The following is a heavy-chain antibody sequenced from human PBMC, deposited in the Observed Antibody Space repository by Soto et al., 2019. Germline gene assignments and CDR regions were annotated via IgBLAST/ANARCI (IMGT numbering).Heavy chain of an antibody. CDR1: GYTFTRYG. CDR2: ISAYNGNT. CDR3: ARGQLERSYYYYYYGMDV. V-gene: IGHV1-18*01. Sequence: ASVKVSCKASGYTFTRYGISWVRQAPGQGLEWMGWISAYNGNTNYAQKLQGRVTMTTDTSTSTAYMELRSLRSDDTAVYYCARGQLERSYYYYYYGMDVWGQGTTVTVSS. J-gene: IGHJ6*02. D-gene: IGHD6-13*01.